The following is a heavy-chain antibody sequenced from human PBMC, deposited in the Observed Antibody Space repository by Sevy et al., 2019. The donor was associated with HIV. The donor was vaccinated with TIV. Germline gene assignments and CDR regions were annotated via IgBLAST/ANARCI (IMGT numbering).Heavy chain of an antibody. CDR3: ATVGLRYYSGASSHQGDWFDP. Sequence: ASVKVSCKVSGYTLTKLSIHWVRQAPGKGLEWVGDFDPQDGETIYAERFQGRLTMTVDTSTDKAYMELSSLTSEDTAVYYCATVGLRYYSGASSHQGDWFDPWGQGTLVTVSS. CDR2: FDPQDGET. CDR1: GYTLTKLS. J-gene: IGHJ5*02. D-gene: IGHD2-15*01. V-gene: IGHV1-24*01.